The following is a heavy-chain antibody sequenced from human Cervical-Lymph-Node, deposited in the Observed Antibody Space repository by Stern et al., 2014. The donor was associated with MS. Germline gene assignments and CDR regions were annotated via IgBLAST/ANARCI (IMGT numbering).Heavy chain of an antibody. V-gene: IGHV1-2*04. Sequence: QVQLVQSGAEVKKPGASVKVSCTASGYTFTGYYMHWVRQAPGQGLEWMGWINPNSGGTNYAQKVQGWVTMTRDTSISTAYMELSRLRSDDTAVYYCARDNRIAVAGTYYYYGMDVWGQGTTVTVSS. J-gene: IGHJ6*02. CDR1: GYTFTGYY. CDR2: INPNSGGT. D-gene: IGHD6-19*01. CDR3: ARDNRIAVAGTYYYYGMDV.